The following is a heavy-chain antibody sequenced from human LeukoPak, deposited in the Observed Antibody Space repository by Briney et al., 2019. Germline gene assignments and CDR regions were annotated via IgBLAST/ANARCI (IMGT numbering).Heavy chain of an antibody. V-gene: IGHV3-48*01. CDR3: AREYGYSYGYGGAYYFDY. CDR2: ISSSSSTI. J-gene: IGHJ4*02. CDR1: GFTFSSYS. D-gene: IGHD5-18*01. Sequence: PGGSLRLSCAASGFTFSSYSMNWVRQAPGKGLEWVSYISSSSSTIYYADSVKGRFTISRDNAKNSLYLQMNSLRAEDTAVYYCAREYGYSYGYGGAYYFDYWGQGTLVTVSS.